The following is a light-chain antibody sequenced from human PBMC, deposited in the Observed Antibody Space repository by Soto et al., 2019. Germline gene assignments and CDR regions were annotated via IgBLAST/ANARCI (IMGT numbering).Light chain of an antibody. CDR2: LNSDGSH. Sequence: QPVLTQSPSASASLGASVKLTCTLSSGHSSYAIAWHQQQPEKGPRFLMKLNSDGSHNKGDGIPDRFSGSSSGAERHLTISSLQSEDEADYYCQTWGTGILVFGGGTKLT. CDR1: SGHSSYA. J-gene: IGLJ2*01. V-gene: IGLV4-69*01. CDR3: QTWGTGILV.